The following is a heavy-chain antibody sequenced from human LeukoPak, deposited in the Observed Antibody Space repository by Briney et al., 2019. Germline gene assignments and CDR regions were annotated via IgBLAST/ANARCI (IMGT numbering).Heavy chain of an antibody. CDR1: GYTFTSYG. D-gene: IGHD5-12*01. V-gene: IGHV1-2*02. Sequence: ASVKVSCKASGYTFTSYGISWVRQAPGQGLEWMGWINPNSGGTNYAQKFQGRVTMTRDTSISTAYMELSRLRSDDTAVYYCALNLVATINFDYWGQGTLVTVSS. J-gene: IGHJ4*02. CDR2: INPNSGGT. CDR3: ALNLVATINFDY.